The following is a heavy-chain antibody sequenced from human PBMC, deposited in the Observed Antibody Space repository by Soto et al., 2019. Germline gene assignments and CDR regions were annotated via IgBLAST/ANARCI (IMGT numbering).Heavy chain of an antibody. D-gene: IGHD5-12*01. CDR2: ISSDNTYI. CDR3: ATTTGDY. V-gene: IGHV3-21*01. CDR1: GFTFSSYS. Sequence: GGSLRLSCAASGFTFSSYSMNWVRQAPGKGLEWVSSISSDNTYIYYVDSVRGRFTISRDNAKNSLYLQMNSLRAEDTAVYYCATTTGDYWGQGTLVTVSS. J-gene: IGHJ4*02.